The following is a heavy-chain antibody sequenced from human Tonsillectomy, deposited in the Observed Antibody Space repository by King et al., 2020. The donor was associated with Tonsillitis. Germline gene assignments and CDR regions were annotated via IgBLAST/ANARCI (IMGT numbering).Heavy chain of an antibody. Sequence: VQLVESGGGLVQPGGSLRLSCVASGFAFTTYWMHWVRQAPGKGLVWVSRINGGGRSTDYADSVKGRFTISRDNAKNIMYLQMNSLRADDTAVYYCAREGGNYYYGMDVWGQGTTVTVSS. D-gene: IGHD1-14*01. V-gene: IGHV3-74*01. CDR2: INGGGRST. CDR3: AREGGNYYYGMDV. J-gene: IGHJ6*02. CDR1: GFAFTTYW.